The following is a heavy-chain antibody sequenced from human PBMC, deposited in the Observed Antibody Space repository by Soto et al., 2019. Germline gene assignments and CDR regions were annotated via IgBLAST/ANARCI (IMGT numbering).Heavy chain of an antibody. V-gene: IGHV1-18*01. CDR1: GYTFTSYG. CDR2: ISAYNGNT. Sequence: QVQLVQSGAEVKKPGASVKVSCKASGYTFTSYGISWVRQAPGQGLEWMGWISAYNGNTNYAQKLQGRVTMNTDTSTSTAYMELRSLRSDDTAVYYCARLGYCSGCSCYRSGDYYYYYGMDVWGQGTTVTVSS. J-gene: IGHJ6*02. D-gene: IGHD2-15*01. CDR3: ARLGYCSGCSCYRSGDYYYYYGMDV.